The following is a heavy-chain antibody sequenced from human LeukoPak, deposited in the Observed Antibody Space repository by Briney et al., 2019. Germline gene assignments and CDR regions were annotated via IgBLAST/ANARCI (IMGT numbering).Heavy chain of an antibody. V-gene: IGHV1-69*13. CDR1: GGTFTSYA. CDR2: IIPIFGTA. CDR3: ASNYYGSGSPIQH. Sequence: SVKVSCKASGGTFTSYAISWVRHAPGQGLEWMGGIIPIFGTANYAQKFQGRVTITADESTSTASMELSSLRSEDTAVYYCASNYYGSGSPIQHWGQGTLVTVSS. D-gene: IGHD3-10*01. J-gene: IGHJ1*01.